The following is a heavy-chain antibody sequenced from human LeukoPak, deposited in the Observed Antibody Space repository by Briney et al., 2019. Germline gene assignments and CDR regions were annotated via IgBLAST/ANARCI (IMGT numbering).Heavy chain of an antibody. CDR2: ISGSGGST. J-gene: IGHJ4*02. V-gene: IGHV3-23*01. CDR3: AKLPGYSSSWGEGGYYFDY. CDR1: GFTFSSYA. Sequence: PGRSLRLSCAASGFTFSSYAMSWVRQAPRKWLEWVSAISGSGGSTYYADSVKGRFTISRDNSKNTLYLQMNSLRAEDTAVYYCAKLPGYSSSWGEGGYYFDYWGQGTLVTVSS. D-gene: IGHD6-13*01.